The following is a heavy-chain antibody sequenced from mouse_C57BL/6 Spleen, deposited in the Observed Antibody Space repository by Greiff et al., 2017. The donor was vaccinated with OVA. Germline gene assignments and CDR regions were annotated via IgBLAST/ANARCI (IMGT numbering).Heavy chain of an antibody. CDR1: GYTFTDYY. Sequence: VQLQQSGPELVKPGASVKISCKASGYTFTDYYMNWVKQSHGKSLEWIGDINPNNGGTSYNQKFKGKATLTVDKSSSTAYMELRSLTSEDSAVYYCARVVGYYGSSYEGAMDYWGQGTSVTVSS. V-gene: IGHV1-26*01. D-gene: IGHD1-1*01. CDR2: INPNNGGT. J-gene: IGHJ4*01. CDR3: ARVVGYYGSSYEGAMDY.